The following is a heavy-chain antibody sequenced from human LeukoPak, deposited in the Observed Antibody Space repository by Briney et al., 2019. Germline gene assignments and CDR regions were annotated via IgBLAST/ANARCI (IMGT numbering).Heavy chain of an antibody. V-gene: IGHV3-23*01. CDR3: AKEPYSSGRGPFDY. Sequence: GGSLRLSYAASGVTFSSYAMTWVRQAPGTGLEWVSASSGSGGSTYYADSVKGRFTISRDNSKNTLYLQMNSLRAEDTAVYYCAKEPYSSGRGPFDYWGQGTLVTVSS. J-gene: IGHJ4*02. CDR1: GVTFSSYA. D-gene: IGHD6-19*01. CDR2: SSGSGGST.